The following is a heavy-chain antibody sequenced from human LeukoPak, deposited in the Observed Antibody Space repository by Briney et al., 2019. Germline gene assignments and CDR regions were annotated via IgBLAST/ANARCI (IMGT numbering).Heavy chain of an antibody. J-gene: IGHJ4*02. CDR2: ISSSSSTI. Sequence: GGSLRLSCAASGFTFSVHSMNWVRQAPGKGLEWVSYISSSSSTIYYADSVKGRFTISRDNAKNSLFLQMNSLRAEDTAVYYCTAYDYGDYDAPPSVCWGQGTLVTVSP. V-gene: IGHV3-48*04. CDR3: TAYDYGDYDAPPSVC. D-gene: IGHD4-17*01. CDR1: GFTFSVHS.